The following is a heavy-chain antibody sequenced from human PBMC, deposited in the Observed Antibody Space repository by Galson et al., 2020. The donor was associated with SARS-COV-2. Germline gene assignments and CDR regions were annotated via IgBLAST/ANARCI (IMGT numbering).Heavy chain of an antibody. CDR3: ARDLSTARDAFDI. Sequence: ASVKVSCTASGYTFTGYYMHWVRQAPGQGLEWMGWINPNSGGTNYAQKFQGRVTMTRDTSISTAYMELSRLRSDDTAVYYCARDLSTARDAFDIWGQGTVVTVSS. CDR1: GYTFTGYY. V-gene: IGHV1-2*02. J-gene: IGHJ3*02. D-gene: IGHD6-6*01. CDR2: INPNSGGT.